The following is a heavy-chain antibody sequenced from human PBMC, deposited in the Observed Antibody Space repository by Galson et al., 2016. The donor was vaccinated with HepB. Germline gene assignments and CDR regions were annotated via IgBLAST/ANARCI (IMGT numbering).Heavy chain of an antibody. CDR2: IYPDDSDT. J-gene: IGHJ4*02. D-gene: IGHD6-19*01. V-gene: IGHV5-51*01. Sequence: QSGAEVKKPGESLKISCEVSGYSFIYNWIGWVRQMPGKGLEWMGIIYPDDSDTTYSPSFQGQVTISADKSINTAYLQWNSLKASDTAMYYCARRREYSSGWLKQYFFDHWCQGTLVTVSS. CDR3: ARRREYSSGWLKQYFFDH. CDR1: GYSFIYNW.